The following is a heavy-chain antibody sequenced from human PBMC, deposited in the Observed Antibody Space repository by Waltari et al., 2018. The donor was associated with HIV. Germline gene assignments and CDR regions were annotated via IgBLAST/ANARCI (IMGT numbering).Heavy chain of an antibody. J-gene: IGHJ5*02. Sequence: ATGGVLVHPGWSLRLSCTVSVFRVKTTFVAWGRHSPGRGLGGVGTIYASGQTYSAASVRGRLFISRDDLGNRVYLQLNSVNFDDTASYFCTKGVRFYGPWSHGIPVTVSS. CDR2: IYASGQT. CDR3: TKGVRFYGP. D-gene: IGHD3-3*01. CDR1: VFRVKTTF. V-gene: IGHV3-53*05.